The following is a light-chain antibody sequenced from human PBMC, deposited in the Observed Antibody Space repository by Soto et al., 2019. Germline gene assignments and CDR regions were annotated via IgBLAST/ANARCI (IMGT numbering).Light chain of an antibody. CDR1: QSLLHSNGYNY. CDR3: MQTLQTPLT. CDR2: LVS. Sequence: DIVMTQSPLSLPVTPGEPASISCRSSQSLLHSNGYNYLDWYLQKPGQSPQLLIYLVSNRTSGVPDRFSGSGSGTDFTLKISRVEAEDVGVYYCMQTLQTPLTFGVGTKVEIK. J-gene: IGKJ4*01. V-gene: IGKV2-28*01.